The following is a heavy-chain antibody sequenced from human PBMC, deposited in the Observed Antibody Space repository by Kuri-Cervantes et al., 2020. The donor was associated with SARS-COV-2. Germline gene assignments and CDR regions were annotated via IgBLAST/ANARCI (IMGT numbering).Heavy chain of an antibody. CDR3: AREIADCSSTSCYSRFDP. V-gene: IGHV4-30-2*01. J-gene: IGHJ5*02. Sequence: SQTLSLTCAVSGGSISSGGYSWSWIRQPPGKGLEWIGYIYHSGSTYYNPSLKSRVTISVDRSKDQFSLKLSSVTAADTAVYYCAREIADCSSTSCYSRFDPWGQGTRVTGSS. D-gene: IGHD2-2*02. CDR2: IYHSGST. CDR1: GGSISSGGYS.